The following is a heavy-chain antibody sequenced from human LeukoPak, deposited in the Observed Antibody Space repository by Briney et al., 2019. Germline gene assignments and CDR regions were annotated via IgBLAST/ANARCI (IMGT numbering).Heavy chain of an antibody. CDR2: INPSGGST. J-gene: IGHJ6*02. V-gene: IGHV1-46*01. Sequence: GASVKVSCKASGYTFTSYYMHWVRQAPGQGLEWMGIINPSGGSTSYAQKFQGRVTMTRDTSTSTVYMELSSLRSEDTAVYYCARSGGSGYSYGYGMDVWGQGTTVTVSS. D-gene: IGHD5-18*01. CDR1: GYTFTSYY. CDR3: ARSGGSGYSYGYGMDV.